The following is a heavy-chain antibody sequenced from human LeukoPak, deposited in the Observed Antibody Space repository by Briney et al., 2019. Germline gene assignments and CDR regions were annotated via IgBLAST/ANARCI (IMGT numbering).Heavy chain of an antibody. CDR1: GFTVSSNY. V-gene: IGHV3-53*01. J-gene: IGHJ4*02. CDR3: ARRGAHCTNGVCHPLYYFDY. CDR2: IYSGGST. Sequence: GGSLRLSCAASGFTVSSNYMSWVRQAPGKGLEWVSVIYSGGSTYYADSVKGRFTISRDNSKSTLYLQMNSLRAEDTAVYYCARRGAHCTNGVCHPLYYFDYWGQGTLVTVSS. D-gene: IGHD2-8*01.